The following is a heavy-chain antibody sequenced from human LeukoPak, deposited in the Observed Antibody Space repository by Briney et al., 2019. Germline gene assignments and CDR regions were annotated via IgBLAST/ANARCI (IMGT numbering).Heavy chain of an antibody. CDR2: IYSAGTT. J-gene: IGHJ4*02. D-gene: IGHD5-18*01. V-gene: IGHV3-66*01. CDR3: ARAQGGKIQLWDYYFDY. CDR1: GFTVSDNY. Sequence: GGSLRLSCAASGFTVSDNYISWVRQAPGKGLEWVALIYSAGTTHADSVRGRFTISRYKSKNMLYLQMNSLRAEDTAVYFCARAQGGKIQLWDYYFDYSGQRTLVTVSS.